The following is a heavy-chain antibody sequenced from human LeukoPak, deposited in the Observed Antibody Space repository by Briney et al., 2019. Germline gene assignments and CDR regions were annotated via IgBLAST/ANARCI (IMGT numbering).Heavy chain of an antibody. V-gene: IGHV3-20*04. CDR1: GFTFDDYG. CDR2: INWNGGVT. J-gene: IGHJ4*02. Sequence: GGSLRLSCAASGFTFDDYGMSWVRQAPGKGLEWVSGINWNGGVTSYADSVRGRFTISRDNAKNSLYLQMNSLRAEDTALYYCVRWGGSWSFDYWGQGTLVTVSS. D-gene: IGHD1-26*01. CDR3: VRWGGSWSFDY.